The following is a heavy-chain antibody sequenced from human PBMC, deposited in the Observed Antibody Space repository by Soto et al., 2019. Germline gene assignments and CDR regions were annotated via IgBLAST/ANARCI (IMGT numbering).Heavy chain of an antibody. CDR2: INPNSGGT. CDR3: ARGRAVAGTWNYYYYYGMDV. J-gene: IGHJ6*02. V-gene: IGHV1-2*04. D-gene: IGHD6-19*01. Sequence: ASVKVSCKASGYTFTGYYMHWVRQAPGQGLEWMGWINPNSGGTNYAQKFQGWVTMTRDTSISTAYMELSRLRSEDTAVYYCARGRAVAGTWNYYYYYGMDVWGQGTTVTVSS. CDR1: GYTFTGYY.